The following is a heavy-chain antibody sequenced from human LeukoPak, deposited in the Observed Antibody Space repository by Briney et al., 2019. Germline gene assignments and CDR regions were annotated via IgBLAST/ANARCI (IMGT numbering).Heavy chain of an antibody. CDR1: GFTFSTYA. CDR3: AKDPVRAEWELGVNWFDP. D-gene: IGHD1-26*01. Sequence: GGSLRLSCAASGFTFSTYAMHWVRQAPGKGLEWVAVISYDGSNKYYADSVKGRFTISSDTSKNTLYLQMNSLRAEDTAIYYCAKDPVRAEWELGVNWFDPWGQGTLVTVSS. CDR2: ISYDGSNK. V-gene: IGHV3-30*04. J-gene: IGHJ5*02.